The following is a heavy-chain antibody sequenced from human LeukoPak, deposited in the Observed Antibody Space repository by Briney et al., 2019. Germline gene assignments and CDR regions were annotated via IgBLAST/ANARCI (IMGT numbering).Heavy chain of an antibody. CDR3: TSPGLRHFDV. J-gene: IGHJ3*01. D-gene: IGHD3-16*01. CDR2: IYYSGST. V-gene: IGHV4-39*01. CDR1: GDSITTSSYY. Sequence: SETLSLTCTVSGDSITTSSYYWGWIRQSPGKGLEWIGNIYYSGSTYYNPSLKSRVTISADTSKNQFSLKLNSVTAADTAVYYCTSPGLRHFDVWGQGTMVSVSS.